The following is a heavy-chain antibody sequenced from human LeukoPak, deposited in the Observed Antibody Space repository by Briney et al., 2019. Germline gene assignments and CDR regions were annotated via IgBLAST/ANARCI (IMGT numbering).Heavy chain of an antibody. CDR1: GYSISSGYY. V-gene: IGHV4-38-2*02. D-gene: IGHD3-10*01. Sequence: SETLSLTCTVSGYSISSGYYWGWIRQPPGKGLEWIGSIHYSGTTYYNPSLKSRVTISVDTSKNQFSLNLSSVTAADTALYYCAKHYMGSSYNHALDCWGQGTLVTVSS. J-gene: IGHJ4*02. CDR2: IHYSGTT. CDR3: AKHYMGSSYNHALDC.